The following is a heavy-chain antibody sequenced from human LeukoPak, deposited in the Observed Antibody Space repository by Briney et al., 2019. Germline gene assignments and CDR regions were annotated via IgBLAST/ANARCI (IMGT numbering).Heavy chain of an antibody. D-gene: IGHD6-19*01. CDR2: INTDGSDT. CDR3: ARDESVTGPTTFDY. J-gene: IGHJ4*02. Sequence: GGSLRLSCAASGFTFRRYWMHWVRQAPGKGPVWVSRINTDGSDTIYADSVKGRFTISRVNAKNTLFLQMNSLRAEDTAVYYCARDESVTGPTTFDYWGQGTLVTVSS. CDR1: GFTFRRYW. V-gene: IGHV3-74*01.